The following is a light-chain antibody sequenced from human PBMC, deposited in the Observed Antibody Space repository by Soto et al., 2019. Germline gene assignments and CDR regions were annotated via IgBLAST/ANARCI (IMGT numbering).Light chain of an antibody. J-gene: IGLJ2*01. CDR3: CSYAGSSASHVV. CDR2: EGS. V-gene: IGLV2-23*01. Sequence: QSALTQPASVSGSPGQSITISCTGTSSDVGSYNLVSWYQQHPGKAPKLMIYEGSKRPSGVSNRFSGSKSGNTASLTISGLQAEDKADGYCCSYAGSSASHVVFGGGTKLTVL. CDR1: SSDVGSYNL.